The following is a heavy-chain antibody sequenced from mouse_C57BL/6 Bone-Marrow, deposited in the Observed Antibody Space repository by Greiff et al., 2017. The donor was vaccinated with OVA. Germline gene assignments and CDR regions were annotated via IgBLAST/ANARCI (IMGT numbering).Heavy chain of an antibody. V-gene: IGHV1-64*01. CDR1: GYTFTSYW. Sequence: QVQLQQPGAELVKPGASVKLSCKASGYTFTSYWMHWVKQRPGQGLEWIGMIHPNSGSTNYNEKFKSKATLTVDKSSSTAYMQLSSLTSEDSAVYYCARSSSSYNGYFDVWGTGTTVTVAS. CDR2: IHPNSGST. J-gene: IGHJ1*03. D-gene: IGHD1-1*01. CDR3: ARSSSSYNGYFDV.